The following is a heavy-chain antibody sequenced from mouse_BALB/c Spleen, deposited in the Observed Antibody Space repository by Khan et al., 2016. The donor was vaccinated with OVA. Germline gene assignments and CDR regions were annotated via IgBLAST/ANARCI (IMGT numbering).Heavy chain of an antibody. J-gene: IGHJ4*01. CDR2: IWSDGRT. V-gene: IGHV2-6-2*01. Sequence: QVQLQQSGPDLVAPSQSLSITCTVSGFSLTSYAIHWVRQPPGKGLEWLVVIWSDGRTTYNSALKSRLSISKDHSKSQAFLKIDSLQTADPAMYYCARHQFPRSMDSWGQGTSVTVSS. CDR1: GFSLTSYA. CDR3: ARHQFPRSMDS.